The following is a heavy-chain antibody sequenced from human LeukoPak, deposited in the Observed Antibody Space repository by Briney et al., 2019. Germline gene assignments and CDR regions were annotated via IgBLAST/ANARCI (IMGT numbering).Heavy chain of an antibody. CDR1: GFTFSSYE. Sequence: PGGSLRLSCAASGFTFSSYEMNWVRQAPGKGLEWISYISSSGSTMYYADSVKGRFTISRDNAKNSLYLQMNSLRAEDTAIYYCARSSWYALDYWGQGTLVTVSS. D-gene: IGHD6-19*01. CDR2: ISSSGSTM. J-gene: IGHJ4*02. V-gene: IGHV3-48*03. CDR3: ARSSWYALDY.